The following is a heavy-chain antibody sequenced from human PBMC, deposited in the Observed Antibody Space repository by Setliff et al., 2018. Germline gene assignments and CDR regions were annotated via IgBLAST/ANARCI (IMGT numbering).Heavy chain of an antibody. CDR1: GGTFNTYA. CDR2: IIPIFGTT. J-gene: IGHJ4*02. Sequence: GASVKVSCKASGGTFNTYAISWVRQAPGQGLEWMGGIIPIFGTTNYAQKFQGRVTITADESTGTAYMELSSLRSEDTAVYYCARDFLGIHIDHGNALDDYWGQGTLVTVSS. D-gene: IGHD4-17*01. CDR3: ARDFLGIHIDHGNALDDY. V-gene: IGHV1-69*13.